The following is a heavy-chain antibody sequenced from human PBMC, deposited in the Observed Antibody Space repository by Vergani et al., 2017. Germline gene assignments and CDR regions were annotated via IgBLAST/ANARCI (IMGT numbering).Heavy chain of an antibody. J-gene: IGHJ4*02. Sequence: QVQVVQSGAEVKKSGASVKVSCKTSGYTFSNYYMHWVRQAPGQGLEWMGIINPSGGHTNYAQKFPGRVTMTRDTSTSTVYMELSSLRSEDTAIYYCARGDYGILTGYRYWGQGTLVTVS. D-gene: IGHD3-9*01. CDR2: INPSGGHT. CDR1: GYTFSNYY. V-gene: IGHV1-46*03. CDR3: ARGDYGILTGYRY.